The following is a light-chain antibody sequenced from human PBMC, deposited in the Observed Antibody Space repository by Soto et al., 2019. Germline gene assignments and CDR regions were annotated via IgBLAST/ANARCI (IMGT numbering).Light chain of an antibody. CDR3: SSYTSSSTLYV. CDR2: EVT. V-gene: IGLV2-14*01. CDR1: SSDVGGYNY. Sequence: ALTQPASVSGSPGQSITISCTGTSSDVGGYNYVCWYKQHPGKAPQLMIYEVTNRPSGVSDRFSGSKSGNTASLTISGLQAEDEADYYCSSYTSSSTLYVFVTGTKLTVL. J-gene: IGLJ1*01.